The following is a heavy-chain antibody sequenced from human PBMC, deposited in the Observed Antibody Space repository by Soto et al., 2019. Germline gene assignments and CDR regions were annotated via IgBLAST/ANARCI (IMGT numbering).Heavy chain of an antibody. Sequence: SETLSLTCPVSGASITNFYWSWIRQSARKGLEWIGRIYTRGSTDYNPSLKSRVTMSIDTSKNQVSLTLSSVTAADTAVYYCAKGGAYYFDSWGQGILVTVSS. V-gene: IGHV4-4*07. D-gene: IGHD3-16*01. J-gene: IGHJ4*02. CDR3: AKGGAYYFDS. CDR1: GASITNFY. CDR2: IYTRGST.